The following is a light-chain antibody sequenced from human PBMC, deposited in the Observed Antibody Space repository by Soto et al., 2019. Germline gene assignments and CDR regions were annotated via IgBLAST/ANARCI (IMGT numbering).Light chain of an antibody. CDR1: SSNIGAGYD. Sequence: QSVLTQPPSVSGAQGQRVPISCTGSSSNIGAGYDVHWYQQLPGTAPKLLIYANSNRPSGVPDRFSGSKSGASASLAITGLQAEDEADYYCQSYDSSLSVFGGGTQLTVL. CDR2: ANS. J-gene: IGLJ2*01. V-gene: IGLV1-40*01. CDR3: QSYDSSLSV.